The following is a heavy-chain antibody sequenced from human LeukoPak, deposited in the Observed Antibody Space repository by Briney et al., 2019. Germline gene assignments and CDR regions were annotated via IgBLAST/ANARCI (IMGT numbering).Heavy chain of an antibody. CDR3: VRLVGGDIDY. CDR1: GGSFSGYY. Sequence: SETLSLTCAVYGGSFSGYYWSWIRQPPGKGLEWIGEINHSGSTNYNPSLKSRVTISVDTSKNQFSLKLSSVTAADTAVYYCVRLVGGDIDYWGQGTLVTVSS. J-gene: IGHJ4*02. V-gene: IGHV4-34*01. D-gene: IGHD5-12*01. CDR2: INHSGST.